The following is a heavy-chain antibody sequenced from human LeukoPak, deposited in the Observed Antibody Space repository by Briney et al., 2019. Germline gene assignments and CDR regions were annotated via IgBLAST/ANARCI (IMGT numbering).Heavy chain of an antibody. J-gene: IGHJ4*02. CDR3: TKGTIWLPFDY. V-gene: IGHV3-23*01. D-gene: IGHD5-18*01. CDR2: ISGSGGST. CDR1: GFTFSNYA. Sequence: GGSLRLSCAASGFTFSNYAMSWARQAPGKGLEWVSAISGSGGSTYYADSAKGRFTISRDNSKNTLYLQMNSLRAEDTAVYYCTKGTIWLPFDYWGQGTLVSVSS.